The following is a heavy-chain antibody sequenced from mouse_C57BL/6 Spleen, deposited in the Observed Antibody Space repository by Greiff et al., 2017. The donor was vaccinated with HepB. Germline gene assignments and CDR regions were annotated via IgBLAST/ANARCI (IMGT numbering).Heavy chain of an antibody. V-gene: IGHV1-43*01. D-gene: IGHD3-2*01. CDR3: AGKDSRRGYFDY. J-gene: IGHJ2*01. CDR1: GYSFTGYY. CDR2: INPSTGGT. Sequence: EVQLQESGPELVKPGASVKISCKASGYSFTGYYMHWVKQSSEKSLEWIGEINPSTGGTSYNQKFKGKATLTVDKSSSTAYMQLKSLTSEDSAVYYCAGKDSRRGYFDYWGQGTTLTVSS.